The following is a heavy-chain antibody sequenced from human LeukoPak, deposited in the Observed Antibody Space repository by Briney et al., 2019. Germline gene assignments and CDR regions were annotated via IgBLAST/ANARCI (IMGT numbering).Heavy chain of an antibody. Sequence: SQTLSLTCAISGDSVSSNSAAWNWIRQSPSRGLEWLGRTYYRSKWYNDYAVSVKSRITINPDTSKNQFSLQLNSVTPEDTAVYYCAREGEGSSRWSSSWYGPLFDYWGQGTLVTVSS. CDR1: GDSVSSNSAA. CDR2: TYYRSKWYN. D-gene: IGHD6-13*01. V-gene: IGHV6-1*01. J-gene: IGHJ4*02. CDR3: AREGEGSSRWSSSWYGPLFDY.